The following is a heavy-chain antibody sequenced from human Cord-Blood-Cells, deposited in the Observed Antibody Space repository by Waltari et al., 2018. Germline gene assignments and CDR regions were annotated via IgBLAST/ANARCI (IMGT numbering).Heavy chain of an antibody. D-gene: IGHD7-27*01. CDR1: GGSISSSSYY. J-gene: IGHJ4*02. CDR3: ARPRLPGDLDY. V-gene: IGHV4-39*07. CDR2: IYYSGST. Sequence: QLQLQESGPGLVKPSETLSLTCTVSGGSISSSSYYWGWIRQPPGKGLEWIGSIYYSGSTYYNPSLKSRVTISVDTSKNQFSLKLSSVTAADTAVYYCARPRLPGDLDYWGQGTLVTVSS.